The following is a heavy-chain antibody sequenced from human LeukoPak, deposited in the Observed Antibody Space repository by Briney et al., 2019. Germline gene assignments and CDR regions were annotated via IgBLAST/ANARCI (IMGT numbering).Heavy chain of an antibody. V-gene: IGHV3-7*01. Sequence: GGSLRLSCTASGFTFAVYWMTWVRQAPGKGREEVTNIRQDESEKYYIDSVKGRFTISRDNTANTLYLHMNSLRADDTAVYYCGRERNWGGSESDYWGQGTLVTVSS. CDR2: IRQDESEK. CDR1: GFTFAVYW. D-gene: IGHD3-16*01. CDR3: GRERNWGGSESDY. J-gene: IGHJ4*02.